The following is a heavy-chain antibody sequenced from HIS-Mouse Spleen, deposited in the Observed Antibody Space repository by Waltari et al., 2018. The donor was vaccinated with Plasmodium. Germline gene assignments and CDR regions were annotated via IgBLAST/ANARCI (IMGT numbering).Heavy chain of an antibody. CDR1: GFTFNGYA. CDR2: ISYDGSNK. V-gene: IGHV3-30-3*01. Sequence: QVQLVESGGGVVQPGRSLRLSCAASGFTFNGYAMPWVRQAPGKGLEWVAVISYDGSNKYYADSVKGRFTISRDNSKNTLYLQMNSLRAEDTAVYYCARDRRLAFDYWGQGTLVTVSS. CDR3: ARDRRLAFDY. J-gene: IGHJ4*02. D-gene: IGHD2-15*01.